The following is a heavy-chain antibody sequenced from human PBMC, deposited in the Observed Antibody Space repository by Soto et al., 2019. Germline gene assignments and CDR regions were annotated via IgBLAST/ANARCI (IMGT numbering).Heavy chain of an antibody. V-gene: IGHV3-23*01. CDR3: PNDPFANYYAGAGSYQEGWLDP. J-gene: IGHJ5*02. Sequence: GGSLRLSCAASGFTFSSYAMSWVRQAPGKGLEWVSAISGSGGSTYYADSVKGRFTISRDNSKNTLYLQMNSLRDEDTAVYYSPNDPFANYYAGAGSYQEGWLDPCGQGTLGTV. CDR2: ISGSGGST. D-gene: IGHD3-10*01. CDR1: GFTFSSYA.